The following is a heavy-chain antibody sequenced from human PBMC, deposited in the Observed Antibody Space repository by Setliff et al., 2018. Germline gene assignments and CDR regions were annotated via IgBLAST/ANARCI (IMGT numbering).Heavy chain of an antibody. CDR2: INTNTGNP. Sequence: ASVKVSCKGSGYTSSTYAIIWMRQAPGQGLEWMGWINTNTGNPSYAQGFTGRFVFSLDTSVSTAYLQISSLKADDTAIYYCARASRFGTTMWRGDYYMDVWGKGTTVTVSS. CDR1: GYTSSTYA. CDR3: ARASRFGTTMWRGDYYMDV. D-gene: IGHD3-10*01. J-gene: IGHJ6*03. V-gene: IGHV7-4-1*02.